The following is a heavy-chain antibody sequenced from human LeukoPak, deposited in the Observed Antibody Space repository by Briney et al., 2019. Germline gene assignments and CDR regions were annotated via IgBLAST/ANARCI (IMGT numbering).Heavy chain of an antibody. Sequence: ASVKVSCKASGYTFTGYYMHWVRQAPGQGLEWMGWINPNSGGTNYAQKFQGRVTMTRDTSISTDYMELSRLRSDDTAVYYCARTIAAAVNWFDPWGQGTLVTVSS. D-gene: IGHD6-13*01. V-gene: IGHV1-2*02. CDR3: ARTIAAAVNWFDP. CDR2: INPNSGGT. CDR1: GYTFTGYY. J-gene: IGHJ5*02.